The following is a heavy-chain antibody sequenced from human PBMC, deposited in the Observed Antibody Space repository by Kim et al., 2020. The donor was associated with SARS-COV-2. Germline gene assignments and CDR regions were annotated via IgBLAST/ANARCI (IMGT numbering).Heavy chain of an antibody. V-gene: IGHV3-11*06. CDR3: ARDHKAGRRYSGYDYGY. J-gene: IGHJ4*02. Sequence: VKGRFTISRDNAKNSLYLQMNSLRAEDTAVYYCARDHKAGRRYSGYDYGYWGQGTLVTVSS. D-gene: IGHD5-12*01.